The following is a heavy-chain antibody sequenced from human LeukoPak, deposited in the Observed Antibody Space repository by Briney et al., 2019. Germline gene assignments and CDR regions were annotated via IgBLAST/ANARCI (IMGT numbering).Heavy chain of an antibody. Sequence: GGSLRLSCAASGFTFDDYAMHWVRQAPGKGLEWVSGISWNSGSIGYADSAKGRFTISRDNAKNSLYLQMNSLRAEDTALYYCAKGIRVDTAMVTSCFDYWGQGTLVTVSS. D-gene: IGHD5-18*01. V-gene: IGHV3-9*01. CDR2: ISWNSGSI. CDR1: GFTFDDYA. CDR3: AKGIRVDTAMVTSCFDY. J-gene: IGHJ4*02.